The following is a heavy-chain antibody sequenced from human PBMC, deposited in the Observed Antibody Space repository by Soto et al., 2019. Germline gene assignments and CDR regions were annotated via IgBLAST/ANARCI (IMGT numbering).Heavy chain of an antibody. CDR1: GFTFSGSA. J-gene: IGHJ4*02. V-gene: IGHV3-48*01. CDR2: ISSSSNSI. CDR3: ARVSSSWVFDY. D-gene: IGHD2-2*01. Sequence: PGGSLRLSCAASGFTFSGSAMHWVRQASGKGLEWVSYISSSSNSIYYADSVKGRFTISIDNAKNSLHLQMNSLRAEDTAVYYCARVSSSWVFDYWGQGTLVTVSS.